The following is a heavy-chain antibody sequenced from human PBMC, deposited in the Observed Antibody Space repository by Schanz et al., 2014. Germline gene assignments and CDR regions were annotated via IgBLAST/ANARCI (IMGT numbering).Heavy chain of an antibody. CDR2: INGDGSRT. Sequence: EVQLVESGGGLVQPGGSLRLSCAVSGFIVRSNYMTWVRQAPGKGLVWVSRINGDGSRTAYADSVKGRFTISRDNAKNTLYLQMNSLRAEDTAVYYCARIGGSVFDYWAQGTLVTVSS. D-gene: IGHD3-10*01. CDR3: ARIGGSVFDY. V-gene: IGHV3-74*02. CDR1: GFIVRSNY. J-gene: IGHJ4*02.